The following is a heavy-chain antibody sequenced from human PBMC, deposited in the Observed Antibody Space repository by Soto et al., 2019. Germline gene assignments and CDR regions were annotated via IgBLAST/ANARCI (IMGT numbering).Heavy chain of an antibody. CDR1: GYTFNSYG. Sequence: QVQLVQSGVEVKKPGASVKVSCKASGYTFNSYGISWVRQAPGEGLEWGGWISTSNGNPDYAQKLQDRVTVTTDTATSTAYMELRGLTSDDTAVYYCARGWFGMSGDDAFDIWGQGTMVTVSS. D-gene: IGHD3-10*01. V-gene: IGHV1-18*01. J-gene: IGHJ3*02. CDR3: ARGWFGMSGDDAFDI. CDR2: ISTSNGNP.